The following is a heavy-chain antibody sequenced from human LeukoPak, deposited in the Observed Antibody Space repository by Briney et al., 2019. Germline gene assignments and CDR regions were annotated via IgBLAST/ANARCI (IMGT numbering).Heavy chain of an antibody. V-gene: IGHV4-59*06. CDR1: GGSISSYY. Sequence: SETLSLTCTVSGGSISSYYWSWIRQPTGKGLEWIGYIYYSGSTYYNPSLKSRVTISVDTSKNQFSLKLSSVTAADTAVYYCARNPGLWWGDFDYWGQGTLVTVSS. D-gene: IGHD2-21*01. CDR3: ARNPGLWWGDFDY. CDR2: IYYSGST. J-gene: IGHJ4*02.